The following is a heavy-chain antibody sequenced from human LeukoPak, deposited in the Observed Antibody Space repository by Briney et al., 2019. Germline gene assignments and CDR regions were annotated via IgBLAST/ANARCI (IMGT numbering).Heavy chain of an antibody. CDR2: INPSGGST. D-gene: IGHD2-15*01. Sequence: RASVKVSCKASGYTFTSYYMHWVRQAPGQGLEWMGIINPSGGSTSYAQKFQGRVTMTRDMSISTAYMELSSLRSEDTAVYYCARHCSGGSCLDAFEIWGQGTMVTVSS. V-gene: IGHV1-46*01. CDR3: ARHCSGGSCLDAFEI. CDR1: GYTFTSYY. J-gene: IGHJ3*02.